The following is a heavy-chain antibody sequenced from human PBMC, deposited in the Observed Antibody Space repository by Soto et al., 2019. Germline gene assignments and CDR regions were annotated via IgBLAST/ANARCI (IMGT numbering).Heavy chain of an antibody. D-gene: IGHD6-13*01. Sequence: QVQLQESGPGLVKASQTLSLTCTVSGGSVSSGGYYWSWIRQHPGKGLEWLGSISYSGTSYYSPSLNSRVTISVDTSKNQFSLNLSSVTAADTAVYFCSRGTSSAFDSWGQGTLVTVSS. CDR2: ISYSGTS. J-gene: IGHJ4*02. CDR1: GGSVSSGGYY. CDR3: SRGTSSAFDS. V-gene: IGHV4-31*03.